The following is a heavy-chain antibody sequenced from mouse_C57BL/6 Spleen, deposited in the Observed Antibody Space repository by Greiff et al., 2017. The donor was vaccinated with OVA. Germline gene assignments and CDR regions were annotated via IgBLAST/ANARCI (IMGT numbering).Heavy chain of an antibody. CDR1: GYTFTSYW. D-gene: IGHD2-14*01. V-gene: IGHV1-69*01. CDR3: AILLQGY. CDR2: IDPSDSYT. J-gene: IGHJ2*01. Sequence: QVQLKQPGAELVMPGASVKLSCKASGYTFTSYWMHWVKQRPGQGLEWIGEIDPSDSYTNYNQKFKGKSTLTVDKSSSTAYMQLSSLTSEDSAVYYCAILLQGYWGQGTTLTVSS.